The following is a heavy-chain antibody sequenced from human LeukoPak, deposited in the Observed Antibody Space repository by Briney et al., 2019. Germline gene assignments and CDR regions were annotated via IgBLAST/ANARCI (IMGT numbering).Heavy chain of an antibody. J-gene: IGHJ4*02. CDR3: AKTDRSGGY. D-gene: IGHD3-10*01. Sequence: PGRSLRLSCAASGFTFSSYGMHWVRQAPGKGLEWVAVISYDGSNKYYADSVKGRFTISRDNSKNTLYLRMNSLRAEDTAVYYCAKTDRSGGYWGQGTLVTVSS. V-gene: IGHV3-30*18. CDR1: GFTFSSYG. CDR2: ISYDGSNK.